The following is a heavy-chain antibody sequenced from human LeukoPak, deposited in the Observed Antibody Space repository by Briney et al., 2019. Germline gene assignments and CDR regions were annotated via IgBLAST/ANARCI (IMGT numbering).Heavy chain of an antibody. Sequence: PGGSLRLSCAASGCTFSNYAMSWVRQAPGKGLEWVSTIGGGGGTYYADSVKGRFTISRDTSKNTLFLQMNSLRAEDTAVYYCARNDFGSGWLGDYWGQGTLVTVFS. CDR3: ARNDFGSGWLGDY. CDR2: IGGGGGT. J-gene: IGHJ4*02. CDR1: GCTFSNYA. D-gene: IGHD6-19*01. V-gene: IGHV3-23*01.